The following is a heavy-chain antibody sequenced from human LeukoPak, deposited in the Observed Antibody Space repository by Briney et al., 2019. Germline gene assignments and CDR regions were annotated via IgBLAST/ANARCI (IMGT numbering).Heavy chain of an antibody. CDR3: ARLTSYNHDYSGRYGLDV. D-gene: IGHD5-12*01. V-gene: IGHV3-21*01. J-gene: IGHJ6*02. Sequence: GGSLSLSCAASGLTFSSYGMNWVRQAPGKGLEWVSSIGRSPSYIYYADSVKGRFTISRDNAKDSLDLQMNSLRAEDTAVYYCARLTSYNHDYSGRYGLDVWGQGTTVTVSS. CDR2: IGRSPSYI. CDR1: GLTFSSYG.